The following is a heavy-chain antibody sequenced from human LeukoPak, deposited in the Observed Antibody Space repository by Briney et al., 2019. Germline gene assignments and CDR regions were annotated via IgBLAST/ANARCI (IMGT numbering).Heavy chain of an antibody. D-gene: IGHD3-16*01. CDR2: IKSDGSSP. CDR1: GFTFSSYW. J-gene: IGHJ3*02. CDR3: AREGAPKVAFDI. Sequence: GGSLRLSCAASGFTFSSYWMHWVRQAPGKGLVWVSRIKSDGSSPTYADSVKGRFTISRDNAKNTLYLQMNSLRAEDTAVYYCAREGAPKVAFDIWGQGTMVTVSS. V-gene: IGHV3-74*01.